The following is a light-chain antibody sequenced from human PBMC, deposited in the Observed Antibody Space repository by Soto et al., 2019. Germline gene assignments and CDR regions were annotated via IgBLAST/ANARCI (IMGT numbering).Light chain of an antibody. V-gene: IGLV2-14*01. J-gene: IGLJ1*01. CDR3: SSYTSSRLYV. CDR1: SSDVGGYNY. CDR2: EVS. Sequence: QSVLTQPASVSGSPGQSITISCTGTSSDVGGYNYVSWYQQHPGKAPKLMIYEVSNRPSGVSNRFSGSKSGNTASLTISGLQAEDEADYYCSSYTSSRLYVFGNGTKVTVI.